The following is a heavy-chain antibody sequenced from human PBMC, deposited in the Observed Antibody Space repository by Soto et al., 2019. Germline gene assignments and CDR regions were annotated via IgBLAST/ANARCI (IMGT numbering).Heavy chain of an antibody. V-gene: IGHV1-69*13. J-gene: IGHJ5*02. CDR2: IIPIFGTA. Sequence: SVKVSCKASGGTFSSYAISWVRQAPGQGLEWMGGIIPIFGTANYAQKFQGGVTITADESTSTAYMELSSLRSEDTAVYYCARDTYYYGSGSYFWFDPWGQGTLVTVSS. CDR1: GGTFSSYA. D-gene: IGHD3-10*01. CDR3: ARDTYYYGSGSYFWFDP.